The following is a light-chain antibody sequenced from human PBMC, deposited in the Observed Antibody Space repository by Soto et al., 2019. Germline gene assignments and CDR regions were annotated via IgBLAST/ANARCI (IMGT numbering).Light chain of an antibody. CDR1: QSVTSTY. CDR2: GAS. J-gene: IGKJ4*01. CDR3: QQYGGSPLT. V-gene: IGKV3-20*01. Sequence: EIVLTQSPGTLSLSPGERATLSCRASQSVTSTYLAWYQQKPGQAPRLLIYGASNRATGIPDRFTGSGSGTHLTLTISRLEPEDFAVYYCQQYGGSPLTFGGGTKVEIK.